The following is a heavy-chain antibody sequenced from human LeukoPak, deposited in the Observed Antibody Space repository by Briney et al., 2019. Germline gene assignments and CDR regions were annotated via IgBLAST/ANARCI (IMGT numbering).Heavy chain of an antibody. CDR1: GGSISSYY. J-gene: IGHJ4*02. Sequence: SETLSLTCTVSGGSISSYYWGWIRQPPGKGLEWIGSIYYSGSTYYNPSLKSRVTISVDTSKNQFSLKLSSVTAADTAVYYCARHVPPNTAMVRNWGQGTLVTVSS. CDR3: ARHVPPNTAMVRN. D-gene: IGHD5-18*01. V-gene: IGHV4-39*01. CDR2: IYYSGST.